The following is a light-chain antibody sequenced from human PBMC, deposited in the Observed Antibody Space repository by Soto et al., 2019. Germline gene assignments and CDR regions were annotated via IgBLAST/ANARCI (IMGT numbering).Light chain of an antibody. CDR3: QSYDRSLSGSV. J-gene: IGLJ2*01. CDR1: SSNIGAGYD. Sequence: QSVLTQPPSVSGAPGQRVTISCTGSSSNIGAGYDVHWYQQLPGTAPKLLIYGNMNRPSGVPDRFSGSKSGTSASQAITGLQAEDEADYYCQSYDRSLSGSVFGGGTQLTVL. V-gene: IGLV1-40*01. CDR2: GNM.